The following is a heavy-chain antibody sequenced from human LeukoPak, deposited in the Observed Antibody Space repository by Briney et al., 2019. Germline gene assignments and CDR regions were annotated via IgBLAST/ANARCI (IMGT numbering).Heavy chain of an antibody. CDR2: IRYDGSNK. CDR3: ARDFFGYYYYYMDV. D-gene: IGHD3-10*01. V-gene: IGHV3-30*02. CDR1: GFSFSTYG. Sequence: GGSLRLSCVASGFSFSTYGMHWVRQAPGKGLEWVAFIRYDGSNKYYADSVKGRFTVSRDNSKNTLYLQMKSLRAEDTAVYYCARDFFGYYYYYMDVWGKGTTVTISS. J-gene: IGHJ6*03.